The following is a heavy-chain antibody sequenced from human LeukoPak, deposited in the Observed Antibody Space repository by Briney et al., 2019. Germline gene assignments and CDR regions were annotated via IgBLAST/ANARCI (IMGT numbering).Heavy chain of an antibody. CDR2: IWYDGSNK. CDR1: GFTFSSYG. J-gene: IGHJ3*02. V-gene: IGHV3-33*01. Sequence: PGGSLRLSCAASGFTFSSYGMHWVRQAPGKGLEWVAVIWYDGSNKYYADSVKGRFTISRDNSKNTLYLQMNSLRAEDTAVYYCARDQDTATMMDAFDIWGQGTMVTVSS. CDR3: ARDQDTATMMDAFDI. D-gene: IGHD5-18*01.